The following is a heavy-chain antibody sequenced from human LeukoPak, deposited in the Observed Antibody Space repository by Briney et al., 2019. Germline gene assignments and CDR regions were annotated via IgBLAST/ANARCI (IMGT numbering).Heavy chain of an antibody. CDR1: GFTFNSYA. CDR2: ISYDGSNK. V-gene: IGHV3-30-3*01. J-gene: IGHJ4*02. D-gene: IGHD4-17*01. Sequence: PGRSLRLSCAASGFTFNSYAMHWVRQAPGKGLEWVAVISYDGSNKYYADSVKGRFTISRDNSKNTLYLQMISLRAEDTAVYYCARGRTGYGENVHFDYWGQGTLVTVSS. CDR3: ARGRTGYGENVHFDY.